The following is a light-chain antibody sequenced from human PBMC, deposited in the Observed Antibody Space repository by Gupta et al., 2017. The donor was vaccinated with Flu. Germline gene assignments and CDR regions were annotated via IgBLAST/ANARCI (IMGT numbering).Light chain of an antibody. CDR3: QTWGTGIRV. Sequence: QLVLTQSPSASASLGASVKLTCTLSSGHSSYAIAWHQQQPEKGPRYLMKLNSDGSHSKGDGIPDRFSGSSSGAERYLTIASHQSEDEDDYYCQTWGTGIRVFGGGTKLTVL. CDR1: SGHSSYA. J-gene: IGLJ3*02. V-gene: IGLV4-69*01. CDR2: LNSDGSH.